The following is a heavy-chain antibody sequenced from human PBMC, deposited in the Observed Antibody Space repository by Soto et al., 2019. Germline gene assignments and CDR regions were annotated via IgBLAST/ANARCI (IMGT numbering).Heavy chain of an antibody. CDR3: AKDLLIKWGAAAAAFDY. D-gene: IGHD6-13*01. CDR1: GFTFSSYA. CDR2: ISGSGGST. Sequence: GGSLRLSCAASGFTFSSYAMSWVRQAPGKGLEWVSAISGSGGSTYYADSVKGRFTISRDNSKNTLYLQMNSLRAEDTAVYYCAKDLLIKWGAAAAAFDYWGQGTLVTVSS. J-gene: IGHJ4*02. V-gene: IGHV3-23*01.